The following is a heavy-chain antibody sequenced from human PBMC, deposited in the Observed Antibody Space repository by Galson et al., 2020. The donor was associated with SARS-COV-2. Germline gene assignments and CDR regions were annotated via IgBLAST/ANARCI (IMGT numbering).Heavy chain of an antibody. D-gene: IGHD1-26*01. J-gene: IGHJ4*02. Sequence: ASVKVSCKASGYTFTRYDINWVRQATGQGLAWMGWMNPNSGNTGYAQKFQGRVSLTWNTSTSTAYMELSSLRSEDTAVYYCARARGATDFDFLGQGTQVTVSS. V-gene: IGHV1-8*01. CDR2: MNPNSGNT. CDR1: GYTFTRYD. CDR3: ARARGATDFDF.